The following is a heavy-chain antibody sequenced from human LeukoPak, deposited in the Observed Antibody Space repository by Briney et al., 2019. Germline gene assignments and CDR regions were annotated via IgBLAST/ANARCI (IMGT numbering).Heavy chain of an antibody. CDR2: IYTSGST. CDR3: ARSIVVVDDYYYYYMDV. D-gene: IGHD2-2*01. J-gene: IGHJ6*03. Sequence: PSETLSLTCTVSGGSISSYYWSWIRQPAGKGLEWIGRIYTSGSTNYNPSLKSRVTMSVDTSKNQFSLKLSSVTAADTAVYYCARSIVVVDDYYYYYMDVWGKGTTVTVSS. V-gene: IGHV4-4*07. CDR1: GGSISSYY.